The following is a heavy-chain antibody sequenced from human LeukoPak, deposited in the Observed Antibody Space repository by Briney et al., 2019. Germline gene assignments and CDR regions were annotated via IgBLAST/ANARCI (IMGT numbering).Heavy chain of an antibody. J-gene: IGHJ4*02. CDR3: AKSLAYCGGDCYPSNFDY. V-gene: IGHV3-23*01. Sequence: GGSLRLSCAASGFTFSNYGMSWVRQAPGKGLEWVSAISGSGVTTYYADSVKGRFTICRDNSKHTLYLQMNSLRAEDTAVYYCAKSLAYCGGDCYPSNFDYWGQGTLVTVSS. CDR1: GFTFSNYG. CDR2: ISGSGVTT. D-gene: IGHD2-21*02.